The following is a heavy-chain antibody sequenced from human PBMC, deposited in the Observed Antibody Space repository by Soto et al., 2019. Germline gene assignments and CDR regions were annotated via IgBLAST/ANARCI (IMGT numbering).Heavy chain of an antibody. CDR3: ARVIAAAGMGEGYYYYYGMDV. D-gene: IGHD6-13*01. Sequence: LKSSETLSLTCAVYGGSFSGYYWSWIRQPPGKGLEWIGEINHSGSTNYNPSLKSRVTISVDTSKNQFSLKLSSVTAADTAVYYCARVIAAAGMGEGYYYYYGMDVWGQGTTVTVSS. CDR2: INHSGST. CDR1: GGSFSGYY. V-gene: IGHV4-34*01. J-gene: IGHJ6*02.